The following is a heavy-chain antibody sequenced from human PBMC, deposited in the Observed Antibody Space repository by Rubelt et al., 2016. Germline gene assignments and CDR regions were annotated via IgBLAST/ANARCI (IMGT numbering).Heavy chain of an antibody. CDR3: QRDGRYSYAFDI. CDR1: GFTFSDQY. D-gene: IGHD5-18*01. Sequence: GGGLVQPGESLRLSCVASGFTFSDQYMDWVRQAPGKGLEWVGRTRNKAKGSTTEYAASVRGRFTISRDDSKNSLYLQMSRLKSEDTAVYYWQRDGRYSYAFDIWGQGTMVTVSS. J-gene: IGHJ3*02. CDR2: TRNKAKGSTT. V-gene: IGHV3-72*01.